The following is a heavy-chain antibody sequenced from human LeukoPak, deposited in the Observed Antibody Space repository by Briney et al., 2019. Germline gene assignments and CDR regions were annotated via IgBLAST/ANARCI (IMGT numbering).Heavy chain of an antibody. J-gene: IGHJ6*03. CDR3: AKNRGHCVNGVCHNYYYMDV. Sequence: GGSLRLSCAGSEFTFATYWMHWVRQAPGKGLEWVSTVSGSAGRTDYADSVKGRFTISRDNLKNTLYLQMNSLRAEDTAVYYCAKNRGHCVNGVCHNYYYMDVWGKGTTVTVSS. CDR1: EFTFATYW. D-gene: IGHD2-8*01. V-gene: IGHV3-23*01. CDR2: VSGSAGRT.